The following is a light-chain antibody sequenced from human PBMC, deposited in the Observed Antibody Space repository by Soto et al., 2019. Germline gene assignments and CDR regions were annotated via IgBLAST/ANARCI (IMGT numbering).Light chain of an antibody. J-gene: IGLJ2*01. CDR3: CSYGVSSTLVV. V-gene: IGLV2-23*01. CDR2: EGS. Sequence: QSALTQPASVSGSPGQSITISCTGTSSDVGSYNLVSWYQQHPGKAPKLMIYEGSKRPSGVSNRFSGSKSGNTASLTISGLQAEDEADYYCCSYGVSSTLVVFGGGTKVTVL. CDR1: SSDVGSYNL.